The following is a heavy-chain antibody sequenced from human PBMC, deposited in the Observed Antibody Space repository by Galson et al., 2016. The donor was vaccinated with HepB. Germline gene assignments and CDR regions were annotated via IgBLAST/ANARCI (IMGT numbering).Heavy chain of an antibody. V-gene: IGHV3-11*06. CDR2: ISSSSSYT. CDR3: ARDSRIASLMVRGVIHPFDI. CDR1: GFTFSDYY. Sequence: SLRLSCAASGFTFSDYYMSWIRQAPGKGLEWVSYISSSSSYTNYADSVKGRFTISGDNAKNSLYLQMHSLRVEDTAVYYCARDSRIASLMVRGVIHPFDIWGQGTMVTVSS. J-gene: IGHJ3*02. D-gene: IGHD3-10*01.